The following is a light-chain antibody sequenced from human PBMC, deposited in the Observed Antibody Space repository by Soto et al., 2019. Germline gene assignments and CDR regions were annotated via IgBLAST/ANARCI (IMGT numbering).Light chain of an antibody. CDR1: QNVASN. V-gene: IGKV3-15*01. CDR3: QQYNNGLT. Sequence: DIVMTQSPATLSVSPGERATLSCRASQNVASNLAWYQQKPGQAPRLLIYGASTRATGMPARFSGSGSGTEFTLTISSLQSEDFAVYYCQQYNNGLTFGGGTKVDI. J-gene: IGKJ4*01. CDR2: GAS.